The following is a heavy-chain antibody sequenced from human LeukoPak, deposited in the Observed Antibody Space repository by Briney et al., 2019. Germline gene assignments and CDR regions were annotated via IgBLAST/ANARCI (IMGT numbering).Heavy chain of an antibody. CDR2: MNPNSGNT. CDR3: ARAYGSGSYLRYYYYGMDV. Sequence: ASVKVSCKASGYTFTSYDINWVRQATGQGLEWMGWMNPNSGNTGYAQKFQGRVTMTRNTSISTAYMELSSLRSEDTAVYYCARAYGSGSYLRYYYYGMDVWGQGTTVTVSS. V-gene: IGHV1-8*01. J-gene: IGHJ6*02. D-gene: IGHD3-10*01. CDR1: GYTFTSYD.